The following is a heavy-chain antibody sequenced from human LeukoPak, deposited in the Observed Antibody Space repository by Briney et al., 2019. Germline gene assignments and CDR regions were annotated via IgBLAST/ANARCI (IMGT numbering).Heavy chain of an antibody. D-gene: IGHD2-2*01. CDR2: ISASGGST. Sequence: PGGSLRLSCAASGFTFSSYAMNWVRQAPGKGLEWVSTISASGGSTYCFVKGRFTISRDNSKNTLYLQMNSLRAEDTAVYYCAKGYCSSTNCKESFFDYWGQGTLVTVSS. CDR3: AKGYCSSTNCKESFFDY. J-gene: IGHJ4*02. CDR1: GFTFSSYA. V-gene: IGHV3-23*01.